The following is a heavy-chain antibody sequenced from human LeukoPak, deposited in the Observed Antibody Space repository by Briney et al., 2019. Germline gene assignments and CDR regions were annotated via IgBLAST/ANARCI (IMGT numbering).Heavy chain of an antibody. Sequence: PGGSQRLSCAASGFTFSSYEMNWVRQAPGRGLEWVSYISSSGSTIYYADSVKGRFTISRDNAKNSLYLQMHSLRAEDTAVYYCARATLTHYYDSSCYWGRRSGEDAFDIWGQGTMVTVSS. CDR2: ISSSGSTI. V-gene: IGHV3-48*03. D-gene: IGHD3-22*01. CDR3: ARATLTHYYDSSCYWGRRSGEDAFDI. J-gene: IGHJ3*02. CDR1: GFTFSSYE.